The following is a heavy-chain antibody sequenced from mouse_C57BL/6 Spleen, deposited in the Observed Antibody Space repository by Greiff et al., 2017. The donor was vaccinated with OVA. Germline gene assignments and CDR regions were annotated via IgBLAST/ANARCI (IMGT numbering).Heavy chain of an antibody. CDR2: ISSGSSTI. Sequence: EVKVEESGGGLVKPGGSLKLSCAASGFTFSDYGMHWVRQAPEKGLEWVAYISSGSSTIYYADTVKGRFTISRDNAKNTLFLQMTSLRSEDTAMYYCARKVAEYWYFDVWGTGTTVTVSS. CDR1: GFTFSDYG. CDR3: ARKVAEYWYFDV. J-gene: IGHJ1*03. D-gene: IGHD1-1*01. V-gene: IGHV5-17*01.